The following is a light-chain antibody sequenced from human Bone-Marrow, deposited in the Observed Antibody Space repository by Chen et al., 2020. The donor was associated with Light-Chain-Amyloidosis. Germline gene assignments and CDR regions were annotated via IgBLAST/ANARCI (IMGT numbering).Light chain of an antibody. V-gene: IGKV1-39*01. CDR1: QSINSY. Sequence: DIQMTQSPSSLSASVGDRVTITCRASQSINSYLNWYQQKPGKAPKLLIYAASSLQSGVPSRFSGSGSGTEFTLTISSLQSEDFAVYYCQQYNNWPFTFGPGTKVDIK. CDR3: QQYNNWPFT. CDR2: AAS. J-gene: IGKJ3*01.